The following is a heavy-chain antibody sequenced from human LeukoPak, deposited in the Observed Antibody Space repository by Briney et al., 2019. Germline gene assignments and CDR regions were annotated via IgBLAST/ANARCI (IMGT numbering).Heavy chain of an antibody. D-gene: IGHD3-22*01. V-gene: IGHV3-30*03. CDR3: ARFYDSSGYYSNYYFDY. CDR2: ISYDGSNK. J-gene: IGHJ4*02. Sequence: PGGSLRLSCAASGFTFSSYGMHWVRQAPGKGLEWVAVISYDGSNKYYADSVKGRFTISRDNSKNTLYLQMNSLRAEDTAVYYCARFYDSSGYYSNYYFDYWGQGTLVTVSS. CDR1: GFTFSSYG.